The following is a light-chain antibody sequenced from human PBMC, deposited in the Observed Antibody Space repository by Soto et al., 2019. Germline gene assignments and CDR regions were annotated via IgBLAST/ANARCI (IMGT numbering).Light chain of an antibody. J-gene: IGKJ4*01. CDR2: GAS. CDR1: QSVSSNY. CDR3: QKYNSAPLT. Sequence: EIVLTQSPGTLTLSPVERASLSCRSSQSVSSNYLAWFQQKPGQAPRLLIYGASSRATGIPDRFSGSGSGTDFTLTISSLQPEDVAAYYCQKYNSAPLTVGGGTKVDIK. V-gene: IGKV3-20*01.